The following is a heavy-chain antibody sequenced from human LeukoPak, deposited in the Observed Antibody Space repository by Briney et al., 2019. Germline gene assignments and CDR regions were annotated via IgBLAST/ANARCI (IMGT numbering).Heavy chain of an antibody. CDR1: GYTFSSYD. J-gene: IGHJ2*01. D-gene: IGHD3-3*01. Sequence: ASVRVSCTASGYTFSSYDINWVRQAAGQGLEWMGWMNPKTGNTGYAQKFQGRLSFTRNTSINTAYMELSSLRSEDTAVYYCARGPRVFGVVLSSHWFFDVWGRGTLVTVST. CDR2: MNPKTGNT. V-gene: IGHV1-8*01. CDR3: ARGPRVFGVVLSSHWFFDV.